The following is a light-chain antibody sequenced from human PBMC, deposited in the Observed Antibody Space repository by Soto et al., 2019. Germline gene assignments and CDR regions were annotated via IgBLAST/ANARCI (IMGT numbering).Light chain of an antibody. Sequence: EIVLTQSSGTLSLSPGERATLSCRASQSVSANNLAWYQQKAGQAPRLLIYSASSRATGIPDRFSGSGSGTDFALTISRLEPEDLAVYYCQQYGSSPRTFGRGTKVDIK. CDR3: QQYGSSPRT. CDR2: SAS. V-gene: IGKV3-20*01. J-gene: IGKJ1*01. CDR1: QSVSANN.